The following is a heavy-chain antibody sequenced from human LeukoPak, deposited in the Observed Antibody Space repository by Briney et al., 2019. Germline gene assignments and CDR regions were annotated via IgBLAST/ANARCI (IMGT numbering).Heavy chain of an antibody. V-gene: IGHV1-46*01. CDR1: GYTFTSNY. Sequence: ASVKVSCKASGYTFTSNYIHWVRQAPGQGLEWMGMIYPRDGSTSYAQKFQGRVIVTRDTSTSTVHMELSGLRSEDTAVYYCARDQEGFDYWGQGTLVTVSS. CDR2: IYPRDGST. J-gene: IGHJ4*02. CDR3: ARDQEGFDY.